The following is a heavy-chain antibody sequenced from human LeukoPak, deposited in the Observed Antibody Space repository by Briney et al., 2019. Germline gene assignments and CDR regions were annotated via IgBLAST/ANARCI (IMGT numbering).Heavy chain of an antibody. Sequence: PGGSLRLSCAASGFTFSSYAMNWVRQAPGKGLEWVSAISGSGGSTYYADSVKGRLTISRDNSKNTLYLQMNSLRAEDTALYYCAKDISRSHFPYHLDYWGQGTLVTGSS. D-gene: IGHD6-6*01. V-gene: IGHV3-23*01. CDR2: ISGSGGST. CDR3: AKDISRSHFPYHLDY. CDR1: GFTFSSYA. J-gene: IGHJ4*02.